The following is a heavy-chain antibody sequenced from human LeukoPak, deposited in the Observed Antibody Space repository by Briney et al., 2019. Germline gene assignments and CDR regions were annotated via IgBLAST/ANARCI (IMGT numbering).Heavy chain of an antibody. CDR1: GGSISSSSYY. CDR3: ARDGIVSSWHYYYYYMDV. V-gene: IGHV4-39*02. J-gene: IGHJ6*03. Sequence: ASETLSLNGTVSGGSISSSSYYWGWIRQPPGKGLEWIGSIYYSGSTYYNPSLKSRVTISVDTSKNQFSLKLSSVTAADTAVYYCARDGIVSSWHYYYYYMDVWGKGTTVTVSS. D-gene: IGHD6-13*01. CDR2: IYYSGST.